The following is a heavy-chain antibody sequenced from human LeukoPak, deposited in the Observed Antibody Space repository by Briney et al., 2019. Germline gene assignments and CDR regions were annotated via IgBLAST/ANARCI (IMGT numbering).Heavy chain of an antibody. D-gene: IGHD3-22*01. CDR2: IYYSGST. CDR1: GGSISSGGYS. J-gene: IGHJ6*03. V-gene: IGHV4-61*08. CDR3: ARGTYYYDSSGYYGYYYYYMDV. Sequence: PSETLSLTCAVSGGSISSGGYSWSWIRQPPGKGLEWIGYIYYSGSTNYNPSLKSRVTISVDTSKNQFSLKLSSVTAADTAVYYCARGTYYYDSSGYYGYYYYYMDVWGKGTTVTVSS.